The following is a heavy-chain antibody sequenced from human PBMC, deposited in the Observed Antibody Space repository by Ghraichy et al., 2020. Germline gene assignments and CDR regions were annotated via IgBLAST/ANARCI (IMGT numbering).Heavy chain of an antibody. Sequence: LRLSCAASGFTFDDYAMHWVRQAPGKGLEWVSGISWNSGSIGYADSVKGRFTISRDNAKNSLDLQRNSLRAEETALYYCAKAISRWGSAVAVPFDYWGQGTLVTVSS. CDR1: GFTFDDYA. CDR2: ISWNSGSI. D-gene: IGHD6-19*01. J-gene: IGHJ4*02. V-gene: IGHV3-9*01. CDR3: AKAISRWGSAVAVPFDY.